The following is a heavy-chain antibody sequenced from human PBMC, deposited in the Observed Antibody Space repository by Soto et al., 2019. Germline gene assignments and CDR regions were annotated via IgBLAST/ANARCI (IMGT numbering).Heavy chain of an antibody. CDR2: ISYDGSNK. D-gene: IGHD5-12*01. J-gene: IGHJ4*02. CDR1: GFTFSSYG. V-gene: IGHV3-30*18. Sequence: PGGSLRLSCAASGFTFSSYGMHWVRQAPGKGLEWVAVISYDGSNKYYADSVKGRFTISRDNSKNTLYLQMNSLRAEDTAVYYCANGRWLQVDYWGQGTLVTVSS. CDR3: ANGRWLQVDY.